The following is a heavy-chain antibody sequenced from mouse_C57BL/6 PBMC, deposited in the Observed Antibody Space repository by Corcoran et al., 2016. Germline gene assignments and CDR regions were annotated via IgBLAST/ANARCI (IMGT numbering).Heavy chain of an antibody. Sequence: QIQLVQSGPELKKPGETVKISCKASGYTFTTYGMSWVKQAPGKGLKWMGWINTYSGVPTYADDFKGRFAFSLETSASTAYLQINNLKNEDTATYFCARYYGSSYAMDYWGQGTSVTVSS. CDR1: GYTFTTYG. CDR2: INTYSGVP. J-gene: IGHJ4*01. D-gene: IGHD1-1*01. CDR3: ARYYGSSYAMDY. V-gene: IGHV9-3*01.